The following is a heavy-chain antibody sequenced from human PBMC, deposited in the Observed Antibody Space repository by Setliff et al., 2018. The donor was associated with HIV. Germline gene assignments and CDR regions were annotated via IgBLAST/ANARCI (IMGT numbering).Heavy chain of an antibody. J-gene: IGHJ6*04. CDR1: GHTFTNVD. CDR2: MNPNTGVS. V-gene: IGHV1-8*01. D-gene: IGHD3-10*01. CDR3: ARGKGVGGVVITGGLDV. Sequence: GASVKVSCKASGHTFTNVDIHWLRRATGQGLEWMGWMNPNTGVSGYALKCQARVTMTRDTSIRTAYMELSSLTSEDTAVYYGARGKGVGGVVITGGLDVWGKGTTVTVSS.